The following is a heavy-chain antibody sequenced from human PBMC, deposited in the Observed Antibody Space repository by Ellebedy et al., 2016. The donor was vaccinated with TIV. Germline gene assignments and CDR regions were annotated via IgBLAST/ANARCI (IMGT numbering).Heavy chain of an antibody. J-gene: IGHJ4*02. CDR3: ARQLAAVETGFGGSNFDY. CDR1: GYSFTSYW. Sequence: GGSLRLSCKGSGYSFTSYWIGWVRQMPGKGLEWMGIIYPGDSDTRYSPSFQGQVTISADKSISTAYLQWSSLKASDTAMYYCARQLAAVETGFGGSNFDYWGQGTLVTVSS. D-gene: IGHD6-13*01. CDR2: IYPGDSDT. V-gene: IGHV5-51*01.